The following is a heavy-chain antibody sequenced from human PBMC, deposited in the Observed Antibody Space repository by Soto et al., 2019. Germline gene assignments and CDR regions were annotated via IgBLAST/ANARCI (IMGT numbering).Heavy chain of an antibody. CDR3: ARNVAVGAFDI. CDR2: IYYSGST. CDR1: GGSISSSSYY. D-gene: IGHD6-19*01. Sequence: QLQLQESGPGLVKPSETLSLTCTVSGGSISSSSYYWGWIRQPPGKGLEGIGSIYYSGSTYYNPSLKSRVTISVDTSKNQFSLKLSSVTAADTAVYSCARNVAVGAFDIWGQGTMVTVSS. V-gene: IGHV4-39*01. J-gene: IGHJ3*02.